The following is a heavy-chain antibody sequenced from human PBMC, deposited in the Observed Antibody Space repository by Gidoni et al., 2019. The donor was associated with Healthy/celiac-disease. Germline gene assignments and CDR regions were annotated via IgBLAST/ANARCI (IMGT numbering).Heavy chain of an antibody. D-gene: IGHD2-2*01. V-gene: IGHV3-21*01. Sequence: EVQLVESGGGLVKPGGSLRLSCSASGFTFSSYSMNWVRQAPGKGLEWVSSISSSSSYIYYADSVKGRFTISRDNAKNSLYLQMNSLRAEDTAVYYCARGGGYCSSTSCSDAFDIWGQGTMVTVSS. CDR2: ISSSSSYI. CDR3: ARGGGYCSSTSCSDAFDI. J-gene: IGHJ3*02. CDR1: GFTFSSYS.